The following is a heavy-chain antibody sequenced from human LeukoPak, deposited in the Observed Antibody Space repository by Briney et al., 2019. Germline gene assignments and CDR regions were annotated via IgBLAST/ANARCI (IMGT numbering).Heavy chain of an antibody. CDR1: GFTFSSYA. V-gene: IGHV3-30*04. Sequence: GRSLRLSCAASGFTFSSYAMHWVRQAPGKGLEWVAVISYDGSNKYYADSVKGRFTISRDNSKNTLYLQMNSLRAEDTAVYYCASLFVVVAAKDWFDPWGQGTLVTVSS. J-gene: IGHJ5*02. CDR2: ISYDGSNK. CDR3: ASLFVVVAAKDWFDP. D-gene: IGHD2-15*01.